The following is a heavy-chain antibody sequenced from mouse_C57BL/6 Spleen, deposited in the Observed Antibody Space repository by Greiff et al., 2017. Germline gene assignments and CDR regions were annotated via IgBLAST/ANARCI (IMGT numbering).Heavy chain of an antibody. V-gene: IGHV5-9-1*02. CDR3: TRDGVYSRFAY. J-gene: IGHJ3*01. D-gene: IGHD2-1*01. CDR1: GFTFSSYA. Sequence: EVQGVESGEGLVKPGGSLKLSCAASGFTFSSYAMSWVRQTPEKRLEWVAYISSGGDYIYYADTVKGRFTISRDNARNTLYLQMSSLKSEDTAMYYCTRDGVYSRFAYWGQGTLVTVSA. CDR2: ISSGGDYI.